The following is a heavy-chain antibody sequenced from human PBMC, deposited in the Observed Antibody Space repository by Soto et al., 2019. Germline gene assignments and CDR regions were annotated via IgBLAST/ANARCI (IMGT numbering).Heavy chain of an antibody. V-gene: IGHV3-30-3*01. CDR1: GFTFSSYA. D-gene: IGHD3-10*01. CDR3: ARDAPYGSGSYTTHYYFDY. Sequence: GGSLRLSCAASGFTFSSYAMHWVRQAPGKGLEWVAVISYDGSNKYYADSVKGRFTISRDNSKNTLYLQMNSLRAEDTAVYYCARDAPYGSGSYTTHYYFDYWGQGTLVTVSS. J-gene: IGHJ4*02. CDR2: ISYDGSNK.